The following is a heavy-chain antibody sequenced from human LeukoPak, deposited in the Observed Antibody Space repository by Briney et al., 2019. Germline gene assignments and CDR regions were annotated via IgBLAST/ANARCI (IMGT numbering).Heavy chain of an antibody. CDR1: GYTFTGYY. CDR2: ISAYNGNT. J-gene: IGHJ4*02. V-gene: IGHV1-18*04. Sequence: ASVKVSCKASGYTFTGYYMHWVRQAPGQGLEWMGWISAYNGNTNYAQKLQGRVTMTTDTSTSTAYMELRSLRSDDTAVYYCARDFQGIAAAGFDYWGQGTLVTVSS. CDR3: ARDFQGIAAAGFDY. D-gene: IGHD6-13*01.